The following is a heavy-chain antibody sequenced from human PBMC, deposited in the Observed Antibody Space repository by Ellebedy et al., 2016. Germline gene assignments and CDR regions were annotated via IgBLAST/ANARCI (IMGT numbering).Heavy chain of an antibody. V-gene: IGHV3-21*01. D-gene: IGHD5-12*01. Sequence: GESLKISXTASGFTFSNYVMNWVRQAPGKGLEWVSSISSSSSYIYYADSVKGRFTISRDNAKNSLYLQMNSLRAEDTAVYYCARDTADIVATITGYYYYYGMDVWGQGTTVTVSS. CDR1: GFTFSNYV. CDR3: ARDTADIVATITGYYYYYGMDV. CDR2: ISSSSSYI. J-gene: IGHJ6*02.